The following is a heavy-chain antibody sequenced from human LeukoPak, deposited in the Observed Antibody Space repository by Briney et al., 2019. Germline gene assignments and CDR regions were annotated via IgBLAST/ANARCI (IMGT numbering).Heavy chain of an antibody. CDR1: GGTFSSYA. CDR2: IIPIFGTA. Sequence: ASVKVSYKASGGTFSSYAISWVRQAPGQGLEWMGGIIPIFGTANYAQKFQGRVTITADKSTSTAYMELSSLRSEDTAVYYCARDGYGDLPAYWGQGTLVTVSS. V-gene: IGHV1-69*06. D-gene: IGHD4-17*01. J-gene: IGHJ4*02. CDR3: ARDGYGDLPAY.